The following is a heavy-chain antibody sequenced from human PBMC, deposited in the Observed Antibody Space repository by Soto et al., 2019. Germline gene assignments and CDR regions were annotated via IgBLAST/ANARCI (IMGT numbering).Heavy chain of an antibody. J-gene: IGHJ4*02. Sequence: LSLTCTVSGGSISSGDYYWTWIRQPPGKGLEWIGYIYYSGSTFYNPSLRSRLAISVDTSKNQFSLRLSSVTAADTAVYYCASRPGYCTNGVCYNHFDYWGQGILVTVSS. V-gene: IGHV4-30-4*01. CDR2: IYYSGST. CDR3: ASRPGYCTNGVCYNHFDY. CDR1: GGSISSGDYY. D-gene: IGHD2-8*01.